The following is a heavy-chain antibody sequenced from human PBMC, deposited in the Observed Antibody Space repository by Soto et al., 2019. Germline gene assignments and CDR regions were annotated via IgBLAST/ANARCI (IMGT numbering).Heavy chain of an antibody. D-gene: IGHD1-20*01. J-gene: IGHJ6*02. Sequence: LRLSCTASEFTFGDYAMSWVRQAPGKGLEWVGFIRSKAYGGTTEYAASVKGRFTISRDDSKSIAYLQMNSLKAEDTAVYYCTRVDNCRSYYYYGMDVWGQGTPVTVSS. CDR2: IRSKAYGGTT. V-gene: IGHV3-49*04. CDR3: TRVDNCRSYYYYGMDV. CDR1: EFTFGDYA.